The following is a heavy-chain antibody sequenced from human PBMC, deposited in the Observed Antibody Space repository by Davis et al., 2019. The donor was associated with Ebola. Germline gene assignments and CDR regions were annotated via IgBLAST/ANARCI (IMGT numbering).Heavy chain of an antibody. CDR3: ARDFFIRGLDYFWSGYLNWFDP. Sequence: AASVKVSCKASGYTFTSYGISWVRQAPGQGLEWMGWINAGNGNTKYSQKFQGRVTITRDTSASTAYMELSSLRSEDTAVYYCARDFFIRGLDYFWSGYLNWFDPWGQGTLVIVSS. V-gene: IGHV1-3*01. CDR1: GYTFTSYG. J-gene: IGHJ5*02. D-gene: IGHD3-3*01. CDR2: INAGNGNT.